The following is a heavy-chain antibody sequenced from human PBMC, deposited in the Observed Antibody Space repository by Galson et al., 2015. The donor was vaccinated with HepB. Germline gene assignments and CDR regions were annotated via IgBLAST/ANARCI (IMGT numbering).Heavy chain of an antibody. V-gene: IGHV3-66*01. D-gene: IGHD3-10*01. J-gene: IGHJ5*02. CDR2: IYSGGNT. Sequence: SLRLSCAASGFTVSSNYMNWVRQAPGKGLEWVSVIYSGGNTYYAESVNGRFTISRDNSKNTLYLQMNGLRAEDTAVYYCAREGPNYYGSGWFDPWGQGTLVTVSS. CDR1: GFTVSSNY. CDR3: AREGPNYYGSGWFDP.